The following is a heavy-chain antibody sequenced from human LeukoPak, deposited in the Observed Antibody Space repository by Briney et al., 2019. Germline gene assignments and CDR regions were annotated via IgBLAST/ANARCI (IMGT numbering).Heavy chain of an antibody. CDR2: ISYDGSNK. J-gene: IGHJ6*02. D-gene: IGHD6-13*01. Sequence: PGRSLRLSCAASGFTFSSCAMHWVRQAPGKGLEWVAVISYDGSNKYYADSVKGRFTISRDNSKNTLYLQMNSLRAEDTAVYYCAREQDSGYSSSWYLFYYYGMDVWGQGTTVTVSS. V-gene: IGHV3-30-3*01. CDR3: AREQDSGYSSSWYLFYYYGMDV. CDR1: GFTFSSCA.